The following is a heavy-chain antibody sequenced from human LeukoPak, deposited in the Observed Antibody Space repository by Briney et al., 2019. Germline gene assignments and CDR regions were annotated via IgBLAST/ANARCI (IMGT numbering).Heavy chain of an antibody. D-gene: IGHD3-10*01. V-gene: IGHV3-23*01. CDR2: INASADAT. Sequence: GTLTLTCVASGFTISAYDWSWVRQAPGKGLEWVSDINASADATYYPDPGRGSITTARSNTKNSLYLQINSPSAEAAGVYYWARGDAQSKYRHFDSWGQGSLVIVSS. CDR3: ARGDAQSKYRHFDS. J-gene: IGHJ4*02. CDR1: GFTISAYD.